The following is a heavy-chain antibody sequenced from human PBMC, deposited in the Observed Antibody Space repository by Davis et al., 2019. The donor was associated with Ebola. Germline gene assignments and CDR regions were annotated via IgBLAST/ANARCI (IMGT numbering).Heavy chain of an antibody. CDR1: GFPFSSFA. V-gene: IGHV3-30*18. CDR3: VKDVSTGAVAGHYGMDV. CDR2: ISHDARTN. Sequence: GGSLRLSCVASGFPFSSFAMHWVRQAPGKGLQWVAVISHDARTNNSADCEEGRCTISRDNSKNTLYLQMDTLRAEDTAIYYCVKDVSTGAVAGHYGMDVWGQGTTVTVSS. D-gene: IGHD6-19*01. J-gene: IGHJ6*02.